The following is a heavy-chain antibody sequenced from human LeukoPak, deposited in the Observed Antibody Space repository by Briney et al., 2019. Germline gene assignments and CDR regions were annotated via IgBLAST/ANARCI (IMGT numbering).Heavy chain of an antibody. CDR1: GYIFTSQW. D-gene: IGHD1-7*01. V-gene: IGHV5-51*01. Sequence: GESLKISCKGSGYIFTSQWIGWVRQMPGKGLEWMGVMYPGDSDTRYSPSFQGQVTISADKSINTAYLQWSSLKASDTAMYYCARGDNWNYGGSFDYWGQGTLVTVSS. CDR2: MYPGDSDT. J-gene: IGHJ4*02. CDR3: ARGDNWNYGGSFDY.